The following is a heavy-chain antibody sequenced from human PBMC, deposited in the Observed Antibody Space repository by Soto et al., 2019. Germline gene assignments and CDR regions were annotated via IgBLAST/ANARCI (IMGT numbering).Heavy chain of an antibody. Sequence: QVQLQESGPGLVKPSESLSLTCTVSGGSISGYYWSWFRQPPGQGLEWIGYIYYSGTTYYNPSLKRRVTSSVDTSKNQFSLELTSVAVGDAAVHCCARRSGHYSGWFGLWGQGTLVTV. J-gene: IGHJ5*02. CDR1: GGSISGYY. CDR2: IYYSGTT. V-gene: IGHV4-59*01. D-gene: IGHD3-10*01. CDR3: ARRSGHYSGWFGL.